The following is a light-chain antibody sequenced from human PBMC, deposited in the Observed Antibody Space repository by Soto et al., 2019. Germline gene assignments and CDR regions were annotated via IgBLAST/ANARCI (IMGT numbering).Light chain of an antibody. CDR1: QSVSSN. CDR3: QQYNNWPPPIT. CDR2: GAS. J-gene: IGKJ5*01. V-gene: IGKV3-15*01. Sequence: EIVMTQSPATLSVSPGERATLSCRASQSVSSNLAWYQQKPGQAPRLLIYGASTRATGIPARFSSSGSGTEFPLTISSLQSEDFAVYYCQQYNNWPPPITFGQGTRLEI.